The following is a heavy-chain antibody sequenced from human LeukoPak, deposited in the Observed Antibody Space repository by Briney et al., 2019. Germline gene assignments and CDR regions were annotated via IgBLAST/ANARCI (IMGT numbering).Heavy chain of an antibody. Sequence: GALRLSCAASGFTFSSYAMSWVRQAPGKGLEWVSAISGSGGSTYYADSVKGRFTISRDNSKNTLYLQMNSLRAEDTAVYYCAKVDVWGSYRGDFDYWGQGTLVTVSS. CDR1: GFTFSSYA. D-gene: IGHD3-16*01. CDR2: ISGSGGST. V-gene: IGHV3-23*01. CDR3: AKVDVWGSYRGDFDY. J-gene: IGHJ4*02.